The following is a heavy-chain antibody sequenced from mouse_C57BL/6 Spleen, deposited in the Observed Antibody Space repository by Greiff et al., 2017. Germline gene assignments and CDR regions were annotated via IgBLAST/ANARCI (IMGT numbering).Heavy chain of an antibody. CDR1: GFTFSDYY. CDR2: ISNGGGST. Sequence: EVKLMESGGGLVQPGGSLKLSCAASGFTFSDYYMYWVRQTPEKRLEWVAYISNGGGSTYYPDTVKGRFTISRDNAKNTLYLQMSLLKSEDTAMYYCARITTVVEDAMDYWGQGTSVTVSS. D-gene: IGHD1-1*01. CDR3: ARITTVVEDAMDY. V-gene: IGHV5-12*01. J-gene: IGHJ4*01.